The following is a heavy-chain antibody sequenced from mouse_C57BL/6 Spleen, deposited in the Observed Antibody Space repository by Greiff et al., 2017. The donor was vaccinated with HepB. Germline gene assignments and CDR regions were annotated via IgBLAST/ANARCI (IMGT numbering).Heavy chain of an antibody. D-gene: IGHD1-1*01. V-gene: IGHV7-3*01. Sequence: EVMLVESGGGLVQPGGSLSLSCAASGFTFTDYYMSWVRQPPGKALEWLGFIRNKANGYTTEYSASVKGRFTISRDNSQSILYLQMNALRAEDSATYYSARYYGSSPYWYFDVWGTGTTVTVSS. CDR1: GFTFTDYY. CDR3: ARYYGSSPYWYFDV. CDR2: IRNKANGYTT. J-gene: IGHJ1*03.